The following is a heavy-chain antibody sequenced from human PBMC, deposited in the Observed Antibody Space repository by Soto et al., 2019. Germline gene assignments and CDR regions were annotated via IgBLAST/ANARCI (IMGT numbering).Heavy chain of an antibody. Sequence: QVQLVESGGGVVQPGRSLRLSCAASGFTFSSDGMHWVRQDPGKGLEWVAVILDYGSNKYYADSVKGRFTISIDNSKNTLYLQMNSLRAEDTAVYYCAKDLVGLQWLRGGYYYYYGIDVWGQGTTVTVSS. D-gene: IGHD5-12*01. CDR2: ILDYGSNK. J-gene: IGHJ6*02. CDR1: GFTFSSDG. V-gene: IGHV3-30*18. CDR3: AKDLVGLQWLRGGYYYYYGIDV.